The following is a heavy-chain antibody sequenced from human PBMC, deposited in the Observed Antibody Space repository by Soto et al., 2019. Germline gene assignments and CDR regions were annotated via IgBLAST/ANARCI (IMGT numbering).Heavy chain of an antibody. Sequence: QVQLQESGPGLVKPSGTLSLTCAVSGDSISRSYWWSWVRQLPGKGLEWIGEIYHSGSTIYNPSLQSRVTLSVDQSKNEFSLKISSVTDADTAVYYCTSKFGQLLADAFDIWGQGTMVTVSS. D-gene: IGHD3-10*01. CDR1: GDSISRSYW. CDR3: TSKFGQLLADAFDI. CDR2: IYHSGST. J-gene: IGHJ3*02. V-gene: IGHV4-4*02.